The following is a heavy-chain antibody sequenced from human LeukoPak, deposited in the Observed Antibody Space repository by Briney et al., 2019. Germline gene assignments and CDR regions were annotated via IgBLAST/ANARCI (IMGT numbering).Heavy chain of an antibody. CDR2: IVGGDGGT. D-gene: IGHD6-19*01. CDR1: GFPISTNG. Sequence: RGGSLRLSCAASGFPISTNGMSWVRQAPGKGLEWVSGIVGGDGGTYYADSVKGRFIISRDNSKNTLYVQMNSLRAEDTAVYYCARGAVYYMDIWGKGTTVTISS. CDR3: ARGAVYYMDI. V-gene: IGHV3-23*01. J-gene: IGHJ6*03.